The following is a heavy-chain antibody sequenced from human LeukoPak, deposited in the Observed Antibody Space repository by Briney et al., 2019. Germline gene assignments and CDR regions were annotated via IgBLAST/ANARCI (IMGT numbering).Heavy chain of an antibody. CDR3: AKSGGSSWAGLDC. Sequence: GGSLRLSCAASGFTFSNYAMNWVRQAPGKGLEWVSGIIVSGDNTYYADSVKGRFTISRDNSKNTLYLQMSSLRAEDTALYYCAKSGGSSWAGLDCWGQGTLVTVSS. CDR1: GFTFSNYA. D-gene: IGHD6-13*01. CDR2: IIVSGDNT. J-gene: IGHJ4*02. V-gene: IGHV3-23*01.